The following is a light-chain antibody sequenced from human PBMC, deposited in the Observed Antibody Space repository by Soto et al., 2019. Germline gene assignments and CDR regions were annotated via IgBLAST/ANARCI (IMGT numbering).Light chain of an antibody. CDR1: QSVGTN. Sequence: EVVMTQSPATVSASPGERTSLSCMASQSVGTNLGWYQQKPGQAPRLLISKTSTRATGVPARFSGSGSGTEFTLTISSLQSEDIAVYYCQQYANWPLTFGGGTKVDIK. CDR3: QQYANWPLT. V-gene: IGKV3-15*01. J-gene: IGKJ4*02. CDR2: KTS.